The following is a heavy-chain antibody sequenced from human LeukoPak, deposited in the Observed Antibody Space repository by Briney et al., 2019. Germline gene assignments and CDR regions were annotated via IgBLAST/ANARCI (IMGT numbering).Heavy chain of an antibody. CDR3: ARLYYDSSATKGFDY. CDR2: INWNGGST. CDR1: GFTFDDYG. D-gene: IGHD3-22*01. Sequence: GGSLRLSCAASGFTFDDYGMSWVRQAPGKGLEWVSGINWNGGSTGYADSVKGRFTISRDNAKNSLYLQMNSLRAEDTAVYYCARLYYDSSATKGFDYWGQGTLVTVSS. J-gene: IGHJ4*02. V-gene: IGHV3-20*04.